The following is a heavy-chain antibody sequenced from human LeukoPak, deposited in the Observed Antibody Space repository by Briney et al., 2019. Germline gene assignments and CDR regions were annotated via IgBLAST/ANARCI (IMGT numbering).Heavy chain of an antibody. J-gene: IGHJ4*02. V-gene: IGHV3-30*18. Sequence: PGGSLRLSCAASGFTFSSYGMHWVRRAPGKGLEWVAIISYDGSNKYYADSVKGRFTISRDNSKNTLYLQMNSLRAEDTAVYYCAKDHYSRGWYFDYWGQGTLVTVSS. CDR2: ISYDGSNK. CDR1: GFTFSSYG. CDR3: AKDHYSRGWYFDY. D-gene: IGHD6-19*01.